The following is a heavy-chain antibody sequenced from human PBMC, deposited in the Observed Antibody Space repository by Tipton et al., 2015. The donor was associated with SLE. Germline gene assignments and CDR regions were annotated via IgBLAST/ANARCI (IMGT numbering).Heavy chain of an antibody. V-gene: IGHV4-39*01. Sequence: TLSLTCTVSGGSISTSSYYWGWIRQPPGKGLEWIWSVFYSGNTYYNPSLKSRVTISVDTSENQFSLKLSSVTAADTAVYYCARHRPPTWDSSNWSPIDYSGQGTLVTVSS. J-gene: IGHJ4*02. D-gene: IGHD1-1*01. CDR1: GGSISTSSYY. CDR2: VFYSGNT. CDR3: ARHRPPTWDSSNWSPIDY.